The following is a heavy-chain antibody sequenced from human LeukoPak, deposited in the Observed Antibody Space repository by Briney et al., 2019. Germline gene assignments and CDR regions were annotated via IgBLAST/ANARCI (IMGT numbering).Heavy chain of an antibody. V-gene: IGHV3-23*01. D-gene: IGHD2/OR15-2a*01. Sequence: GGSLRLSCAASGFTFSSYGMSWVRQAPGKGLEWVSAISGSGGSTYYADSVKGRFTISRDNSKNTLYLQMNSLRAGDTAVYYCATSGLSRFGFWGQGTLVTVFS. CDR1: GFTFSSYG. J-gene: IGHJ4*02. CDR3: ATSGLSRFGF. CDR2: ISGSGGST.